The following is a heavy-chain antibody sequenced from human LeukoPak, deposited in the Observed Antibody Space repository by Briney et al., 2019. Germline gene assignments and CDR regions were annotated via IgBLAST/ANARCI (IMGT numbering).Heavy chain of an antibody. Sequence: GESLKISCKGSGYSFTSYCIGWVRQMPGKGLEWMGIIYPGDSDTRYSPSFQGQVTISADKSISTAYLQWSNLKASDTAMYYCARRPYYYDSSGYYFDYWGQGTLVTVSS. J-gene: IGHJ4*02. CDR3: ARRPYYYDSSGYYFDY. V-gene: IGHV5-51*01. CDR2: IYPGDSDT. CDR1: GYSFTSYC. D-gene: IGHD3-22*01.